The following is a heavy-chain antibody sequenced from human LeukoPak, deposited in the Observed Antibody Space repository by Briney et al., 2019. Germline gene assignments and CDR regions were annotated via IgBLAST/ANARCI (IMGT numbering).Heavy chain of an antibody. J-gene: IGHJ4*02. CDR1: GFTFSSYS. Sequence: GGSLRLSCAASGFTFSSYSMNWVRQAPGKGLEWVSSISSSSSYIYSADSVKGRFTISRDNAKNSLYLQMNSLRAEDTAVYYCARGPHRGWGQGTLVTVSS. D-gene: IGHD3-16*01. CDR3: ARGPHRG. V-gene: IGHV3-21*01. CDR2: ISSSSSYI.